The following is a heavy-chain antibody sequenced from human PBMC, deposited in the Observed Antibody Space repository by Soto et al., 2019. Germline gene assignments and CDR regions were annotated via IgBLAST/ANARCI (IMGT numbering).Heavy chain of an antibody. CDR2: ISAYNGNT. CDR1: GYTFTSYG. V-gene: IGHV1-18*01. CDR3: ARFERKPCGIAADDRDAGPDY. J-gene: IGHJ4*02. Sequence: QVQLVQFGAEVKKPGASVKVSCKAPGYTFTSYGITWVRQAPGQGREGWGWISAYNGNTTYAQKLQGRVTMTTDTPTSPDYMELRSLRADDTAVYYCARFERKPCGIAADDRDAGPDYWGQGTLVNVSS. D-gene: IGHD6-13*01.